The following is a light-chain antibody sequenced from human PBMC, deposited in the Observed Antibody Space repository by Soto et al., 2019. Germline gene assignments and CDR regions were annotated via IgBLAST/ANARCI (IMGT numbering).Light chain of an antibody. J-gene: IGKJ1*01. CDR3: QQAFGSPVT. V-gene: IGKV1-39*01. Sequence: DIQMTQSPSSLSASVGDRVTITCRASQSISRYLNWYQQKSGEAPKLLIYAASSLQSGVPSRFSGSRSGTDFTLTISSLQPEDFATYYCQQAFGSPVTFGQGTKVEIK. CDR2: AAS. CDR1: QSISRY.